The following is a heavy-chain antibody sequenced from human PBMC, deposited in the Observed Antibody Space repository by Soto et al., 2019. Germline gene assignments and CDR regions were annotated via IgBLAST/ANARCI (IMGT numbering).Heavy chain of an antibody. CDR2: ISYSGST. CDR3: ASSGSGSYLQGGEAYDMDV. J-gene: IGHJ6*02. V-gene: IGHV4-31*03. D-gene: IGHD3-10*01. CDR1: GDSISSGGYY. Sequence: PSETLSLTCTVSGDSISSGGYYWSWIRQHPWKGLEWIGYISYSGSTYYNPSLKRGVTISVDTSKNQFSLKLTSVTAADTALYYCASSGSGSYLQGGEAYDMDVWGQGXAVTVYS.